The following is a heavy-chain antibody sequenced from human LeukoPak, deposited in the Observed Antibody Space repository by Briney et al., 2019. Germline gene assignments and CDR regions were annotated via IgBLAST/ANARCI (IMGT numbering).Heavy chain of an antibody. J-gene: IGHJ6*03. CDR3: ARAGITCMDV. D-gene: IGHD3-10*01. V-gene: IGHV1-18*01. CDR1: GYTFTSYA. CDR2: ISAYNGNT. Sequence: AASVKVSCKASGYTFTSYAMNWVRQAPGQGLEWMGWISAYNGNTNYAQKLQGRVTMTTDTSTSTAYMELRSLRSDDTAVYYCARAGITCMDVWGKGTTVTVSS.